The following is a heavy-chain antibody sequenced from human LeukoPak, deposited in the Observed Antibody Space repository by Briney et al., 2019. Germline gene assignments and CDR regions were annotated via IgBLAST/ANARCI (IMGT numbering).Heavy chain of an antibody. V-gene: IGHV3-30*03. CDR3: ARPRDINQDYYYGMDV. Sequence: PGGSLRLSCAASGFTFSSYGMHWVRQAPGKGLEWVAVISYDGSNKYYADSVKGRFTISRDNSKNTLYLQMNSLRAEDTAVYYCARPRDINQDYYYGMDVWGQGTTVTVSS. D-gene: IGHD2-15*01. CDR1: GFTFSSYG. CDR2: ISYDGSNK. J-gene: IGHJ6*02.